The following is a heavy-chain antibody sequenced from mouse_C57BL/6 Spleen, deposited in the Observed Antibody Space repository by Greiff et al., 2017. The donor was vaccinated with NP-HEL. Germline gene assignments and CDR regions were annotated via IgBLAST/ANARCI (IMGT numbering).Heavy chain of an antibody. CDR1: GYAFSSSW. V-gene: IGHV1-82*01. D-gene: IGHD4-1*01. Sequence: QVQLQQSGPELVQPGASVKISCKASGYAFSSSWLNWVKRRPGKGLEWIGRSYPGDGDTNYKGKFKGKATLTADKSSSTAYMQLSSLTSEDSAVYFCARDGVWDVDFDVWGTVTTVTVSS. CDR2: SYPGDGDT. J-gene: IGHJ1*03. CDR3: ARDGVWDVDFDV.